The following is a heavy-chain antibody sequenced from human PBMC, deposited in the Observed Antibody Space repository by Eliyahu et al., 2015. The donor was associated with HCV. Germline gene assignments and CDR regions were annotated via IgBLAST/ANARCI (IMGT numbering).Heavy chain of an antibody. J-gene: IGHJ6*02. CDR2: ISSSSSYT. D-gene: IGHD2-2*02. Sequence: QVQLVESGGGLVKPGGSLRLSCAASGFTFSDYYXSWIRXAPGXGLEWVSYISSSSSYTNYADSVKGRFTISRDNAKNSLYLQMNSLRAEDTAVYYCARTSDPYCSSTSCYTMGGGYYYYGMDVWGQGTTVTVSS. CDR3: ARTSDPYCSSTSCYTMGGGYYYYGMDV. CDR1: GFTFSDYY. V-gene: IGHV3-11*06.